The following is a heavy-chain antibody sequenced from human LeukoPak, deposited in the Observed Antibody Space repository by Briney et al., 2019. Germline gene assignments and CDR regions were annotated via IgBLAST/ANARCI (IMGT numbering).Heavy chain of an antibody. CDR3: AKDNYYGSGSYDDY. CDR1: GFTFSSYS. Sequence: PGGSLRLSCAASGFTFSSYSMNWVRQAPGKGLEWVSAISGSGGSTYYADSVKGRFTISRDNSKNTLYLQMNSLRAEDTAVYYCAKDNYYGSGSYDDYWGQGTLVTVSS. CDR2: ISGSGGST. V-gene: IGHV3-23*01. D-gene: IGHD3-10*01. J-gene: IGHJ4*02.